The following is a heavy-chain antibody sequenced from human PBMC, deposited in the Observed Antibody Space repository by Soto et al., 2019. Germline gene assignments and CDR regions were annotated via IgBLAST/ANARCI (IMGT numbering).Heavy chain of an antibody. J-gene: IGHJ4*02. CDR3: ARDDDFWSGYLDY. CDR1: GYTFTGYY. D-gene: IGHD3-3*01. V-gene: IGHV1-2*02. CDR2: INPNSGGT. Sequence: GPSVKVSCKASGYTFTGYYMHWVRQAPGQGLEWMGWINPNSGGTNYAQKFQGRVTMTRDTSISTAYMELSRLRSDDTAVYYCARDDDFWSGYLDYWGQGTLVTVSS.